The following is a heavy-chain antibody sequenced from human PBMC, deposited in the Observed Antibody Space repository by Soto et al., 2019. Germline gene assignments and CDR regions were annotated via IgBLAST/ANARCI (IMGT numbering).Heavy chain of an antibody. CDR1: GFTFSSYS. CDR2: ISSSSSTI. V-gene: IGHV3-48*01. CDR3: ASDIVATIPQVDD. D-gene: IGHD5-12*01. J-gene: IGHJ4*02. Sequence: GGSLRLSCAASGFTFSSYSMNWFRQAPGQGLEWVSYISSSSSTIYYADSVKGRFTISRDNAKNYLYLQMNSLRAEDTAVYYWASDIVATIPQVDDRGQGNPVTVSS.